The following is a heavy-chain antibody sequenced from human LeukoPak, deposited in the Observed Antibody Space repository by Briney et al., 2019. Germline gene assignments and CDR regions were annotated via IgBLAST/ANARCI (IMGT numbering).Heavy chain of an antibody. CDR3: AKDIWFGEFLFDY. Sequence: GRSLRLSCAASGFTFSSYAMHWVRQAPGKGLEWVAVISYDGSNKYYADSVKGRFTISRDNSKNTLYLQMNSLRAEDTAVYYCAKDIWFGEFLFDYWGQGTLVTVSS. CDR1: GFTFSSYA. J-gene: IGHJ4*02. CDR2: ISYDGSNK. V-gene: IGHV3-30*04. D-gene: IGHD3-10*01.